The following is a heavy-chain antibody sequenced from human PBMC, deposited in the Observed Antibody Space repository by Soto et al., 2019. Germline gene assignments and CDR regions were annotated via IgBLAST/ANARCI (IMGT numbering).Heavy chain of an antibody. Sequence: SETLSLTCTVSGGSISSSSYYWGWIRQPPGKGLEWIGSIYYSGSTYYNPSLKSRVTISVDTSKNQFSLKLSSVTAADTAVYYCATIIAVAGSNWFDPWGQGTLVTV. D-gene: IGHD6-19*01. J-gene: IGHJ5*02. CDR1: GGSISSSSYY. V-gene: IGHV4-39*01. CDR3: ATIIAVAGSNWFDP. CDR2: IYYSGST.